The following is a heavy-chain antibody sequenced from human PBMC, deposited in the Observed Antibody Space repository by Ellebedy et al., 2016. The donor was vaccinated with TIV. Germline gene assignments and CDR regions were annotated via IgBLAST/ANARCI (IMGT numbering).Heavy chain of an antibody. CDR2: ISRNGGST. CDR3: VGPAFYCTSHGAY. D-gene: IGHD3-3*02. CDR1: GFAFSIYA. J-gene: IGHJ4*02. V-gene: IGHV3-64D*09. Sequence: GESLKISCSASGFAFSIYAMHWVRQAPGKGLEYVSAISRNGGSTYYADSAKVRFTISRDNSKNTLYLQMSSLRAEDTAMYYCVGPAFYCTSHGAYWGQGTLVTVSS.